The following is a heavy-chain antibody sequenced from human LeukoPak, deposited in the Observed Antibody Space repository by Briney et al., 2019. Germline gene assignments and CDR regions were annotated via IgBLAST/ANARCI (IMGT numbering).Heavy chain of an antibody. CDR2: IGIDSGNT. CDR3: ARDHNYAFDN. J-gene: IGHJ4*02. D-gene: IGHD1-1*01. CDR1: GFPFIECS. V-gene: IGHV3-48*01. Sequence: PGGSLRLSCTASGFPFIECSMNWVRQVPGKGLEWISYIGIDSGNTKYADSVRGRFTISADKAKNSLYLQMNSLRVEDTAVYYCARDHNYAFDNWGQGTLVSVAS.